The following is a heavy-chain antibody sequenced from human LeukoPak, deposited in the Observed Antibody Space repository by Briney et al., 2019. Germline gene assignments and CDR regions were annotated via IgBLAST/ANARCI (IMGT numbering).Heavy chain of an antibody. CDR3: ARRYDFWSEPIFDY. CDR1: GGSISSGGYY. D-gene: IGHD3-3*01. J-gene: IGHJ4*02. V-gene: IGHV4-31*03. Sequence: SETLSLTCTVSGGSISSGGYYWSWIRQHPGKGLEWIGYIYYSGSTYYNPSLKSRVTISVDTSKNQFSLKLSSVTAADTAVYYCARRYDFWSEPIFDYWGQGTLVTVSS. CDR2: IYYSGST.